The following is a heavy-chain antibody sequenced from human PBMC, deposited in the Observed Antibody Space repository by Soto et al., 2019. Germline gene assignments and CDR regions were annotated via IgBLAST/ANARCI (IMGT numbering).Heavy chain of an antibody. V-gene: IGHV1-3*01. CDR2: INAGNGNT. CDR3: ARDVSFAAFDI. J-gene: IGHJ3*02. CDR1: GYTFTSYA. D-gene: IGHD2-8*01. Sequence: ASVKVSCKASGYTFTSYAMHWVRQAPGQRLEWMGWINAGNGNTKYSQKFQGRVTITRDTSASTAYMELSSPRSEDTAVYYCARDVSFAAFDIWGQGTMVTVSS.